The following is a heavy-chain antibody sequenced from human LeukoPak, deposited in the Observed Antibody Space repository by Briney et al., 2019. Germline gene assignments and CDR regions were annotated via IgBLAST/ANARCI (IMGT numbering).Heavy chain of an antibody. CDR1: GSTFSNFA. CDR2: ISANGSAT. J-gene: IGHJ4*02. CDR3: ARARPIDY. V-gene: IGHV3-23*01. Sequence: GGSLRLSCAASGSTFSNFAMSWVRQAPGKGLECVSLISANGSATYYADSVKGRFTISRDNSKSTLYLQMNSLRDEDTAVYYCARARPIDYWGQGTLVTVSS.